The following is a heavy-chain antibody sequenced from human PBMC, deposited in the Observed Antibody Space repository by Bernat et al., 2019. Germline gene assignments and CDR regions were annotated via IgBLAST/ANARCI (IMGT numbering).Heavy chain of an antibody. J-gene: IGHJ4*02. V-gene: IGHV3-73*01. CDR1: GFTFSGAA. Sequence: EVPLVESGGGLVQPGGSLKLSCAVSGFTFSGAAIHWVRQASGKGLEWVGRIRGKANSYAAAYAASVECRFTSSSDDSENTAYLQMNSLQTEDTAVYYCVRRRTDDSSGYFDYWGQGTLVTVSS. D-gene: IGHD3-22*01. CDR2: IRGKANSYAA. CDR3: VRRRTDDSSGYFDY.